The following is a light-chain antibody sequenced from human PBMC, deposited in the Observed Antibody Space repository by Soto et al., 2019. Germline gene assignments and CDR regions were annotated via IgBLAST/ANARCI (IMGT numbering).Light chain of an antibody. J-gene: IGKJ4*01. Sequence: EIVLTQSPGTLSLSPGERATLSCRPSQSVSSSYLAWYQQKPGQAPRLLIYGASSRATGIPDRFSGSGSGTDFTLPISRLEPEDFAVYYCQQYGSSPLSFGGGTKVDIK. V-gene: IGKV3-20*01. CDR3: QQYGSSPLS. CDR2: GAS. CDR1: QSVSSSY.